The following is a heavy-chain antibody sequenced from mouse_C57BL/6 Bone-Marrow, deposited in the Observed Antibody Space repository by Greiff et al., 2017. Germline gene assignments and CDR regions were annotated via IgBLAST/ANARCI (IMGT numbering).Heavy chain of an antibody. Sequence: QVQLQQPGAELVKPGASVKMSCKASGYTFTSYWITWVKQRPGQGLEWIGDIYPGSGSTNYNEKFKSKATLTVDTSSSTAYMQLSSLTSEDSAVYYCARESYSNYVAWFAYWGQGTLVTVSA. D-gene: IGHD2-5*01. CDR2: IYPGSGST. V-gene: IGHV1-55*01. CDR3: ARESYSNYVAWFAY. J-gene: IGHJ3*01. CDR1: GYTFTSYW.